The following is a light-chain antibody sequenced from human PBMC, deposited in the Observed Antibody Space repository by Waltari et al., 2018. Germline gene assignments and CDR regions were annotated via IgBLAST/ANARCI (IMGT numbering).Light chain of an antibody. Sequence: SALTQPDSVSGSPGQSITISCSGSSSDSGGDNYVSWYQQHPGGAPNVIIYDVTNRPSGVSNRFSGSKSGSSASLTISGLQPEDEADYYCSSFTSSTTGIFGGGTKLTVL. CDR2: DVT. CDR1: SSDSGGDNY. V-gene: IGLV2-14*03. J-gene: IGLJ2*01. CDR3: SSFTSSTTGI.